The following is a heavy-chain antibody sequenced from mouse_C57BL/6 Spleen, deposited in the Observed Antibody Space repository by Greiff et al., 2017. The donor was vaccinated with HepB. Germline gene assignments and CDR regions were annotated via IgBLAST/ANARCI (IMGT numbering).Heavy chain of an antibody. CDR1: GYTFTDYY. CDR3: ARGNWDEGFAY. D-gene: IGHD4-1*01. Sequence: VQLQQSGAELVRPGASVKLSCKASGYTFTDYYINWVKQRPGQGLEGIARIYPGSGNTYYNEKVKGKATLTAEKSSSTAYMQLSSLTSEDSAGYVCARGNWDEGFAYWGQGTLVTVSA. CDR2: IYPGSGNT. V-gene: IGHV1-76*01. J-gene: IGHJ3*01.